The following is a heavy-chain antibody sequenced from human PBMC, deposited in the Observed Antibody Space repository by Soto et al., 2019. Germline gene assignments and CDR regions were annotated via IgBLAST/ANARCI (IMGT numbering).Heavy chain of an antibody. D-gene: IGHD2-2*02. CDR2: ISTYNSRT. V-gene: IGHV1-18*04. Sequence: QDQLVQSGAEVKKPGASVKISCEASGYTFTSHGISWVRQAPGQGLEWLGWISTYNSRTHYAQKVQGRVTMTTDTSTSTASLDLRSLTFDDTAVYYCARAPYCVSPSCYKPYDAGMDTWGQGTTVTVSS. J-gene: IGHJ6*02. CDR1: GYTFTSHG. CDR3: ARAPYCVSPSCYKPYDAGMDT.